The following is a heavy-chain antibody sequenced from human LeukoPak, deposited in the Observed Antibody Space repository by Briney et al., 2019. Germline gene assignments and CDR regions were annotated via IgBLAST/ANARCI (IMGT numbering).Heavy chain of an antibody. J-gene: IGHJ6*03. V-gene: IGHV4-39*01. Sequence: TSETLSLTCAVSGGSISSRNWWSWVRPPPGKGLEWIGSIYYSGSTYCNPSLKSRVTISVDTSKNQFSLKLSAVTAADTAVYYCASVRRGFGESSKYYSYYYMDVWGNGTTVTISS. CDR1: GGSISSRNW. CDR2: IYYSGST. CDR3: ASVRRGFGESSKYYSYYYMDV. D-gene: IGHD3-10*01.